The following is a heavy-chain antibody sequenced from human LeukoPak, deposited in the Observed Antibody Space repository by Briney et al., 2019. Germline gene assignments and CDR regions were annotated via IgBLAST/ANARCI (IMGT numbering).Heavy chain of an antibody. Sequence: ASVKVSCKASGYTFTSNHIHWVRQAPGQGLEWMGIISPSGRSTNYAHKFQGRVTMTSDTSTSTVYMELSSLRSEDTAVYYCAKEQGQVPGPLVVAGTYYFDYWGQGTLVTVSS. J-gene: IGHJ4*02. CDR3: AKEQGQVPGPLVVAGTYYFDY. V-gene: IGHV1-46*01. CDR2: ISPSGRST. D-gene: IGHD2-15*01. CDR1: GYTFTSNH.